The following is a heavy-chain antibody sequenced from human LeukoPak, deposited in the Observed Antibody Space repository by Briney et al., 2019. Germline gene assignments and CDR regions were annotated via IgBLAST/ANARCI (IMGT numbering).Heavy chain of an antibody. D-gene: IGHD3-22*01. Sequence: GGSLRLSCAASGFTFSSYAMHWVRQAPGKGLEWVAVISYDGSNKYYADSVKGRFTISRDNSKNSLYLQMNSLRAEDTALYYCAKDNYYDSSGYYYGKYFDLWGRGTLVTVSS. CDR1: GFTFSSYA. CDR3: AKDNYYDSSGYYYGKYFDL. J-gene: IGHJ2*01. V-gene: IGHV3-30-3*01. CDR2: ISYDGSNK.